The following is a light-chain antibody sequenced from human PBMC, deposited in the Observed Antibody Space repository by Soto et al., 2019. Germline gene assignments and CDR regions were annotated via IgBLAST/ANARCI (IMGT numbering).Light chain of an antibody. CDR2: GAS. Sequence: EIVRTQSPATLSVCPGKKATLSCRASQSVSSDLAWYHQKPGQAPRLLIYGASTRATGIPARFSGSGSGTEFTLTINSLQSEDFAVYYCQQYNNWPRTFGQGTKV. CDR3: QQYNNWPRT. CDR1: QSVSSD. J-gene: IGKJ1*01. V-gene: IGKV3-15*01.